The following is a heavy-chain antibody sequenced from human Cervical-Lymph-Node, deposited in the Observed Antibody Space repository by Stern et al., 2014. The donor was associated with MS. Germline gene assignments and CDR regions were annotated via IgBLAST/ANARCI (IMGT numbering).Heavy chain of an antibody. V-gene: IGHV1-2*02. CDR2: ISPKNGGT. CDR3: ARAVVSLGHCSSSSFYIGGLGFDP. CDR1: GYTFTDHY. D-gene: IGHD2-2*01. Sequence: QVQLVESGAEVEKPGASVKVSCEAFGYTFTDHYIHWIRQAPGQGLEGMGWISPKNGGTRYGKKIQGRVTMTRDTSIITAYMELTRLTSDDTAVYYCARAVVSLGHCSSSSFYIGGLGFDPWGQGTLVIVSS. J-gene: IGHJ5*02.